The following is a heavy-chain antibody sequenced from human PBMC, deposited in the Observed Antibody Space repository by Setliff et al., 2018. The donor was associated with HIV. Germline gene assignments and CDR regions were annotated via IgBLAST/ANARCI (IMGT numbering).Heavy chain of an antibody. CDR1: GGSISSSSYY. Sequence: PSETLSLTCTVSGGSISSSSYYWGWIRQPPGKGLEWIGSIDYSGSTSYNPSLKSRVTVSVDPPENQFSLKLSSVTAADTAVYYCARTMGVTYFDYWGQGTLVTVSS. D-gene: IGHD1-26*01. CDR2: IDYSGST. V-gene: IGHV4-39*01. J-gene: IGHJ4*02. CDR3: ARTMGVTYFDY.